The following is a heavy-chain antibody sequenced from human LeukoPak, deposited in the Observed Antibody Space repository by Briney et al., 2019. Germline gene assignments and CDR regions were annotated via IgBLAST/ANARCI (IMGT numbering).Heavy chain of an antibody. D-gene: IGHD3-22*01. Sequence: PSETLSLTCTVSGVSISTSSDYWGWIRQSPGEGLEWIGNVYYSGSTYYNPSLKSRVTVSVDTSKNQFSLKLSSVTAADTAVYYCARRLVNYRALDVWGQGTMVTVFS. J-gene: IGHJ3*01. CDR2: VYYSGST. CDR3: ARRLVNYRALDV. V-gene: IGHV4-39*01. CDR1: GVSISTSSDY.